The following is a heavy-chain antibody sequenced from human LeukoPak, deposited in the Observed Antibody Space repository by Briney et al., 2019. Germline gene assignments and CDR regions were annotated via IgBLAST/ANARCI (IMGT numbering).Heavy chain of an antibody. J-gene: IGHJ4*02. CDR2: ICYSGST. Sequence: PSVTLSLTCTVSGGSISSSSYYWGWIRQPPGKGLEWIGSICYSGSTYYNPSLKSRVTISVDTSKNQFSLKLSSVTAADTAVYYCASTRVLLWFGELLWPLDYWGQGTLVTVSS. V-gene: IGHV4-39*01. D-gene: IGHD3-10*01. CDR1: GGSISSSSYY. CDR3: ASTRVLLWFGELLWPLDY.